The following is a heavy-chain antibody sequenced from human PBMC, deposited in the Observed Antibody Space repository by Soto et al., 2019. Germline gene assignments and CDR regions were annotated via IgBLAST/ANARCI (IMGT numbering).Heavy chain of an antibody. CDR1: GDSISSGDYY. CDR3: ARGDYIFNYFDY. J-gene: IGHJ4*02. V-gene: IGHV4-31*03. CDR2: ICYTGSA. Sequence: QVQLQESGPGLVKPSQTLSLTCTVSGDSISSGDYYWSWIRQHPGKGLEWIGYICYTGSAYYNPSLRSRVSISIETSKTQFSLNLNSVTAADTAVYYCARGDYIFNYFDYWGQGTLVTVSS. D-gene: IGHD4-4*01.